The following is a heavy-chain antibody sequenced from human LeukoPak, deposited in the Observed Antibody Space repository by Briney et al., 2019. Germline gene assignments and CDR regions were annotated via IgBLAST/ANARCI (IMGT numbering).Heavy chain of an antibody. CDR3: ARGQKYRNGYTVTELGSGYFAY. D-gene: IGHD5-18*01. V-gene: IGHV4-59*01. CDR1: GGSISSYY. Sequence: SETLSLTCSVSGGSISSYYWNWIRQTPGKGLEWIGYIYYSGRTNYNPSLKSRVTISIDTSKNQFSLTLSSVTTADATVYYCARGQKYRNGYTVTELGSGYFAYWGQGTLVTVSS. CDR2: IYYSGRT. J-gene: IGHJ4*02.